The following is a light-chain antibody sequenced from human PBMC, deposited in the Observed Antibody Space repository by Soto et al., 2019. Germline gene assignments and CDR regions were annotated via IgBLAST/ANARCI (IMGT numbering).Light chain of an antibody. J-gene: IGKJ5*01. Sequence: DIQMTQSPSSVSASVGDTVTVTCRASQGIGSSLAWYQQKPGKAPKLLIYAASSLNSGVPSRFSASGSGTDFTLTISSLQPEDFESYYCQQANSFPTFGQGTRLETK. CDR3: QQANSFPT. CDR1: QGIGSS. V-gene: IGKV1-12*01. CDR2: AAS.